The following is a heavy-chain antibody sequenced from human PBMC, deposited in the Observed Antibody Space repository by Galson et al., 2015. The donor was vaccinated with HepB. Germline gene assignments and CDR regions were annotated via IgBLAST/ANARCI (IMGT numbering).Heavy chain of an antibody. V-gene: IGHV5-51*01. CDR2: IYPGDSDT. CDR1: GYSFSNYW. J-gene: IGHJ3*02. D-gene: IGHD2-2*01. Sequence: QSGAEVKKPGESLKISCKGFGYSFSNYWIGWVRQMPGEGLEWMGIIYPGDSDTKYRPSFEGHVTISADRSISTAYLQWSSLKASDTAFYYCARQRYCSTSSCYFRPNDAFDIWGQGTMVTASP. CDR3: ARQRYCSTSSCYFRPNDAFDI.